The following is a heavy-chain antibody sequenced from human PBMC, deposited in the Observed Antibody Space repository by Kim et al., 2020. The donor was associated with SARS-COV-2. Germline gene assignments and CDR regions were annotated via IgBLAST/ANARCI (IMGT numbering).Heavy chain of an antibody. D-gene: IGHD3-3*01. J-gene: IGHJ6*02. CDR3: ARGPRALSTFGVIIIIGLDV. V-gene: IGHV4-34*01. CDR1: GGSLSDYF. CDR2: INHRGST. Sequence: SETLSLTCALHGGSLSDYFWTWIRQSPGKGLEWIGEINHRGSTNYNPSLESRVTISLDTSKNYFSLKLTSLTAADTAVYYCARGPRALSTFGVIIIIGLDVWGQGTTVTVSS.